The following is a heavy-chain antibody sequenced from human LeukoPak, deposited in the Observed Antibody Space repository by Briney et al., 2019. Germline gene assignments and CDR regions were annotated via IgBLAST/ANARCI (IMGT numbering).Heavy chain of an antibody. CDR3: ARDWRSGSSYLY. J-gene: IGHJ4*02. CDR1: GGSFSDYY. D-gene: IGHD3-10*01. Sequence: LSLTCAVYGGSFSDYYMSWIRQAPGKGLEWVSYISGSGSSTNYAESAKGRFTISRDNAKNSLYLQMNSLRAEDTAVYYCARDWRSGSSYLYWGQGTLVTVSS. V-gene: IGHV3-11*05. CDR2: ISGSGSST.